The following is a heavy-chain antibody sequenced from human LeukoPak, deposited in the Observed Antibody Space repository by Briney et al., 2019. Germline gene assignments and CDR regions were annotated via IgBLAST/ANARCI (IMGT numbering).Heavy chain of an antibody. D-gene: IGHD5-18*01. V-gene: IGHV3-48*02. CDR2: ISSSSSTI. CDR3: ARVAERQLWLRSAFDY. CDR1: GFTFSSYS. J-gene: IGHJ4*02. Sequence: GGSLRLSCAASGFTFSSYSMNWVRQAPGKGLEWVSYISSSSSTIYYADSVKGRFTISRDNAKNSLYLQMNSLRDEDTAVYYCARVAERQLWLRSAFDYWGQGTLVTVSS.